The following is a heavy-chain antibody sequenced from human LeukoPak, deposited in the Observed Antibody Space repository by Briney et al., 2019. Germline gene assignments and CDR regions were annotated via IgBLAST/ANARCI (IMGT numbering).Heavy chain of an antibody. CDR3: ASNYYESSGLHR. D-gene: IGHD3-22*01. CDR1: GFAFSSDA. J-gene: IGHJ4*02. CDR2: ISYDGSNE. V-gene: IGHV3-30*04. Sequence: GGSLRLSCSASGFAFSSDAMHWVRQAPGRGLEWLAVISYDGSNEDHAESVRGRFTISRDNAKNSLFLQMNSLRAEDTAVYYCASNYYESSGLHRWGQGTLVTVSS.